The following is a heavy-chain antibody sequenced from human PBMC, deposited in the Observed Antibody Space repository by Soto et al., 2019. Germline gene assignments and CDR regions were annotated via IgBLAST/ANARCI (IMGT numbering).Heavy chain of an antibody. J-gene: IGHJ3*02. Sequence: SVKVSCKASGFTFTSSAVQWVRQARGQRLEWIGWIVVGSGNTNYAQKFQERVTITRDMSTSTAYMELSSLRSEDTAVYYCAALRGHEDCSSTSCPVDAFDIWGQGTMVTVSS. CDR1: GFTFTSSA. CDR2: IVVGSGNT. CDR3: AALRGHEDCSSTSCPVDAFDI. V-gene: IGHV1-58*01. D-gene: IGHD2-2*01.